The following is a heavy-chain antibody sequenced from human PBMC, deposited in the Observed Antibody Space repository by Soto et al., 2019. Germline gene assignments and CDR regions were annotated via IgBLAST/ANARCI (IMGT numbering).Heavy chain of an antibody. CDR3: ARVSSSWGLVNYFDY. V-gene: IGHV4-59*01. CDR1: GGSISSYY. J-gene: IGHJ4*02. D-gene: IGHD6-13*01. CDR2: IYYSGST. Sequence: SETLSLTCTVSGGSISSYYWSWIRQPLGKGLECIGYIYYSGSTNYNPSLKSRVTISVDTSKNQFSLKLSSVTAADTAVYYCARVSSSWGLVNYFDYWGQGTLVTVSS.